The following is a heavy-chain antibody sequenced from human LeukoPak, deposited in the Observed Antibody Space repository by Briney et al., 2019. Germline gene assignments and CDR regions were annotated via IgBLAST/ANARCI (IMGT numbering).Heavy chain of an antibody. J-gene: IGHJ3*01. Sequence: GGSLRLSCTASGFTFGDYAMSWVRQAPGKGLEWVGFIRSKAHGGTTDYAASVKGRLIISRDDSKSIAYLQMDSLKTEDTAVYYCARDKMAENDAQDVWGQGTMVTVSS. V-gene: IGHV3-49*04. CDR3: ARDKMAENDAQDV. CDR1: GFTFGDYA. CDR2: IRSKAHGGTT. D-gene: IGHD1-1*01.